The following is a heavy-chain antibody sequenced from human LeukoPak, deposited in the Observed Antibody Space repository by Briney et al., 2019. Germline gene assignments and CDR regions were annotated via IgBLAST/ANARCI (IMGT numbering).Heavy chain of an antibody. CDR1: GFTLSNYW. D-gene: IGHD3-16*01. Sequence: AGGSLRLSCVGSGFTLSNYWMHWVRQAPGKGLEWVSRIMFDGTFTMYADSVKGRFTTSRDNAKNTLYLQMNGLRAEDTAIYYCARDDYFSSWGQGTLVSVSS. J-gene: IGHJ5*02. V-gene: IGHV3-74*03. CDR2: IMFDGTFT. CDR3: ARDDYFSS.